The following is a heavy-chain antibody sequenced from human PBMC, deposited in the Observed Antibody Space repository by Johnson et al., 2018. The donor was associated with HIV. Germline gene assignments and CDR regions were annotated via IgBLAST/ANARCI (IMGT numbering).Heavy chain of an antibody. CDR1: GFTFDDYG. D-gene: IGHD2-15*01. Sequence: MLLVESGGGVVQPGRSLRLSCAASGFTFDDYGMSWVRQAPGKGLEWVSGINWNGDSTGYADSVKGRFTISRDNAKNSLYLQMNSLRAEDTAVYYCARDVRMDKAFDIWGQGTMVTVSS. CDR2: INWNGDST. J-gene: IGHJ3*02. CDR3: ARDVRMDKAFDI. V-gene: IGHV3-20*04.